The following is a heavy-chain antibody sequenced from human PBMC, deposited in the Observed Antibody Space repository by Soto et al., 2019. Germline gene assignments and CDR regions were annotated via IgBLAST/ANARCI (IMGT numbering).Heavy chain of an antibody. CDR3: AKDGNPIPYLTGYYRLGWFDP. D-gene: IGHD3-9*01. J-gene: IGHJ5*02. V-gene: IGHV3-23*01. CDR2: IRGSGGST. CDR1: GFTFSSYA. Sequence: EVQLLESGGGLVQPGGSLRLSCAASGFTFSSYAMSWVRQAPGKGLEWVSAIRGSGGSTYYADSVKGRFTISRDNSKNTLYLQMNSLRAEDTDVYYCAKDGNPIPYLTGYYRLGWFDPWGQGTLVTVSS.